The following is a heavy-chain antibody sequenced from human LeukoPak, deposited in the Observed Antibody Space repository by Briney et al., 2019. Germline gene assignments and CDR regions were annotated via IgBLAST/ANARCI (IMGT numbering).Heavy chain of an antibody. V-gene: IGHV1-18*01. CDR3: ARDPPSGSYLDI. Sequence: ASVKVTCKASGYTFTSYGISWVRQAPGQGLEWMGWISAYNGNTNYAQKLQGRVTMTTDTSTSTAYMELRSLRSDDTAVYYCARDPPSGSYLDIWGQGTMVTVSS. CDR1: GYTFTSYG. CDR2: ISAYNGNT. J-gene: IGHJ3*02.